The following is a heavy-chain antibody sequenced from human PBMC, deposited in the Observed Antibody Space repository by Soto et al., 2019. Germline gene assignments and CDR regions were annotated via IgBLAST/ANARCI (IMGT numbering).Heavy chain of an antibody. CDR3: AEQREGITGTTNY. J-gene: IGHJ4*02. Sequence: PSETLSLTCTVSGGSISSSSYYWGWIRQPPGKGLEWIGSIYYSGSTYYNPSLKSRVTISVDTSKNQFSLKLSSVTAADTAVYYCAEQREGITGTTNYWGQGTLVTVSS. CDR2: IYYSGST. D-gene: IGHD1-7*01. V-gene: IGHV4-39*01. CDR1: GGSISSSSYY.